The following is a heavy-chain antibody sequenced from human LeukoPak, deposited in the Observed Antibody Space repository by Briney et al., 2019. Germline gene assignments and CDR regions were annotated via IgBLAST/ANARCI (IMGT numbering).Heavy chain of an antibody. J-gene: IGHJ4*02. CDR1: GFTFSSYA. Sequence: GGALRLSCAASGFTFSSYAMSWVRQVPGKGLEWVSAISGSGGSTYYADSVKGRVTISRDNSKNTLYLQMNSLRAEDTAVYYCAKRGYCTSTSCSNYFDYWGQGTLVTVSS. D-gene: IGHD2-2*01. CDR2: ISGSGGST. CDR3: AKRGYCTSTSCSNYFDY. V-gene: IGHV3-23*01.